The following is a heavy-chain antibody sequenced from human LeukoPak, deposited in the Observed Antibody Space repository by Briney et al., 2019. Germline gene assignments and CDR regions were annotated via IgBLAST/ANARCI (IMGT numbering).Heavy chain of an antibody. CDR3: ARGLKTAVAGSRLGY. CDR2: INHSGST. J-gene: IGHJ4*02. V-gene: IGHV4-34*01. Sequence: SETLSLTCAVYGGSFSGYYWSWLRQPPGKGLEWLGEINHSGSTNYNPSLKSRVTISVDTSKNQFSLKLSSVTAADTAVYYCARGLKTAVAGSRLGYWGQGTLVTVSS. CDR1: GGSFSGYY. D-gene: IGHD6-19*01.